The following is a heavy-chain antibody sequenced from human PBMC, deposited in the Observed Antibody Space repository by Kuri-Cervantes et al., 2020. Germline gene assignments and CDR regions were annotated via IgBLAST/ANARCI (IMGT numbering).Heavy chain of an antibody. CDR3: AKDRGYSYGYNYYGMDV. CDR1: GFTFRSYA. D-gene: IGHD3-16*02. J-gene: IGHJ6*02. CDR2: ISGSGSTT. Sequence: GGSLRLSCAASGFTFRSYAMSWVRQAPGGGLEWGPAISGSGSTTHYADSVKGRFTVSRDNSKNTLYLEMNSLRAEDTAIYYCAKDRGYSYGYNYYGMDVWGQGTTVTVSS. V-gene: IGHV3-23*01.